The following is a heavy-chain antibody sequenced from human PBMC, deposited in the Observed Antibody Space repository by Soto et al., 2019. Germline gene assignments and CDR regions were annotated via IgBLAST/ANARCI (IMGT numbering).Heavy chain of an antibody. D-gene: IGHD3-10*01. Sequence: QMQLVQSGPEVKKPGSSVKVSCKASGDSFGSYAVSWVRQAPGQGLEWMGAIIPVFGTTNYTQKFQGIVPSNAADSTTTAYMELSSLRSDDTAVYYCAREPFGLFDTWGQGTLVTVAS. J-gene: IGHJ5*02. CDR2: IIPVFGTT. CDR3: AREPFGLFDT. CDR1: GDSFGSYA. V-gene: IGHV1-69*01.